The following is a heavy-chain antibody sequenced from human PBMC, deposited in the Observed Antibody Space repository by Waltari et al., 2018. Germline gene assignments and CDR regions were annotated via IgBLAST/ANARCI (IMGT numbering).Heavy chain of an antibody. CDR3: ARDPGPIVGAPDY. CDR2: INPKNGDT. D-gene: IGHD1-26*01. J-gene: IGHJ4*02. CDR1: GYRFTDYH. Sequence: QVRLVQSGTEVKKPGASVKVSCQASGYRFTDYHLHWVRQTPGQGLEWMGWINPKNGDTGYAQNFLGRVTMTRDTSINTVYMDLSGLRSDDTAVFYCARDPGPIVGAPDYWGQGTLVTVSS. V-gene: IGHV1-2*02.